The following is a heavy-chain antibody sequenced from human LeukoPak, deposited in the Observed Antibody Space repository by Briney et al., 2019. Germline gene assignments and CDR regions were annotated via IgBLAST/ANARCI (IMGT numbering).Heavy chain of an antibody. Sequence: GGSLRLSCAASGFTFSSYAMSWVRQAPGKGLEWVSAISGSGGSTYYADSVKGRFTISRDNSKNTLYLQMNSLRAEDTAVYYCAKALGYCSGGSCYHYYYGMDDWGQGTTVTVSS. CDR2: ISGSGGST. J-gene: IGHJ6*02. CDR1: GFTFSSYA. V-gene: IGHV3-23*01. CDR3: AKALGYCSGGSCYHYYYGMDD. D-gene: IGHD2-15*01.